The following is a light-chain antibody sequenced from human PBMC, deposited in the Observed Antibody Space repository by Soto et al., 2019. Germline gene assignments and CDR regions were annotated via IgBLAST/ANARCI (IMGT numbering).Light chain of an antibody. CDR1: QGISNY. J-gene: IGKJ3*01. Sequence: DIQMTQSPSSLSASVGDRVTITCRASQGISNYLAWYQQKPGKVPKLLIYAASTLQSGVPSRFSGSGSAAAFTLTISSLQPEDVATYYCQKYNSALGAFGPGTTVDIK. CDR3: QKYNSALGA. CDR2: AAS. V-gene: IGKV1-27*01.